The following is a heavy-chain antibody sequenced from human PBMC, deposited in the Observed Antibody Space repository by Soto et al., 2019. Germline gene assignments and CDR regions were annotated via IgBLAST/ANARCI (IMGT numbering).Heavy chain of an antibody. J-gene: IGHJ4*02. Sequence: QVQLVQSGAEVKKPGSSVKVSCKASGGTFSSYTISWVRQAPGQGLEWMGRIIPILGIANYAQKFQGRVTITADKSTSTADMELSSLSSEDTAVYYCARQSAAIYRGYDLDWGQGTLVTVSS. CDR2: IIPILGIA. CDR1: GGTFSSYT. V-gene: IGHV1-69*02. D-gene: IGHD5-12*01. CDR3: ARQSAAIYRGYDLD.